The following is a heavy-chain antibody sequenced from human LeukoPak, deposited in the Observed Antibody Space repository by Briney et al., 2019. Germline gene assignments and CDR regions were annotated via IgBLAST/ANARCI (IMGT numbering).Heavy chain of an antibody. CDR3: ARDLVAGDAFDI. Sequence: SQTLSLTCTVSGGSISSGDYYWSWIRQPPGKGLEWIGYIYYSGSTYYNPSLKSRVSISVDTSKSQFSLKLSSVTAADTAVYYCARDLVAGDAFDIWGQGTMVTVSS. CDR2: IYYSGST. CDR1: GGSISSGDYY. D-gene: IGHD5-12*01. V-gene: IGHV4-30-4*08. J-gene: IGHJ3*02.